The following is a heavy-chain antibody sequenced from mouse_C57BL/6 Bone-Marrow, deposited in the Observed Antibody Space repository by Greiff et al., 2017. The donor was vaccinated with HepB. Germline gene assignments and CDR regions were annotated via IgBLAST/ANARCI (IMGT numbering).Heavy chain of an antibody. V-gene: IGHV3-6*01. CDR3: ARGAITTFYAMDY. D-gene: IGHD1-1*01. J-gene: IGHJ4*01. Sequence: EVQLQQSGPGLVKPSQSLSLTCSVTGYSITSGYYWNWIRQFPGNKLEWMGYISYDGSNNYNPSLKNRISITRDTSKNQFFLKLNSVTTEDTATYYCARGAITTFYAMDYWGQGTSVTVSS. CDR2: ISYDGSN. CDR1: GYSITSGYY.